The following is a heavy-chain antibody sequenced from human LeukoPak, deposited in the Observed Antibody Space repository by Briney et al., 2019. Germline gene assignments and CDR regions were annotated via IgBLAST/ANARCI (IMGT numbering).Heavy chain of an antibody. J-gene: IGHJ4*02. V-gene: IGHV4-4*02. D-gene: IGHD4-17*01. CDR1: GAFITNSHW. CDR3: ATYFYGEYGSYYFDY. Sequence: SGTLSLTCAVSGAFITNSHWWSWPRQPPGKGLEWIGEIYHSGTTNYNPSLKSRVTMSVDKSKNQFSLKLSSVTAADTAVYYCATYFYGEYGSYYFDYWGQGTLVTVSS. CDR2: IYHSGTT.